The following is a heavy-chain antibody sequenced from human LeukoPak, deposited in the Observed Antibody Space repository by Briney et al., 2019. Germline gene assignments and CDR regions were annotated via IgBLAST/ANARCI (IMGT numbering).Heavy chain of an antibody. CDR3: ARDRYYYGSGSPGWFDP. CDR1: GGSISSYY. Sequence: KPSETLSLTCTVSGGSISSYYWSWIRQPAGKGLEWIGRFYTSGSTNYNPSLKSRVTMSVDTSKNQFSLKLSSVTAADTAVYYCARDRYYYGSGSPGWFDPWAREPWSPSPQ. J-gene: IGHJ5*02. CDR2: FYTSGST. D-gene: IGHD3-10*01. V-gene: IGHV4-4*07.